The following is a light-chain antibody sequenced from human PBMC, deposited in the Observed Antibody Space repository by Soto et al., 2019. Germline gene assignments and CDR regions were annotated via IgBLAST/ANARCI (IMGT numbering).Light chain of an antibody. CDR3: QQYDWSPMYT. CDR2: GGS. Sequence: VLTQSPGTLSLSPGEIATLSCRASQSVRSSYLAWYQQKPGQAPRLLIYGGSNRATGIPDRFSGSGSGTDFTLTISRLEPEDSAVYFCQQYDWSPMYTFGQGTKLEIK. CDR1: QSVRSSY. J-gene: IGKJ2*01. V-gene: IGKV3-20*01.